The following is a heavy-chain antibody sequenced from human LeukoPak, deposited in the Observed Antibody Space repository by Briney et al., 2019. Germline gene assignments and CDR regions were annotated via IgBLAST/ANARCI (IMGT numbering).Heavy chain of an antibody. Sequence: ASVKVSCKASGYTFTGYYMHLVRQAPGQGLEWMGWINPNSGGTNYAQKFQGRVTMTRDTSISTAYMELSRLRSDDTAVYYCATRPQSQGAFDIWGQGTMVTVSS. V-gene: IGHV1-2*02. J-gene: IGHJ3*02. CDR3: ATRPQSQGAFDI. CDR2: INPNSGGT. CDR1: GYTFTGYY.